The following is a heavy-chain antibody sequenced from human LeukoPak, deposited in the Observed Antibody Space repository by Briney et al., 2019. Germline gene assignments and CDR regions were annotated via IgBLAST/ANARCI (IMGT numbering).Heavy chain of an antibody. J-gene: IGHJ4*02. CDR2: ISGSGGST. D-gene: IGHD3-3*01. CDR3: AKDFGARHYFDY. Sequence: GGSLRLSCAASGLTFSSYAMSWVRQAPGKGLEWVSAISGSGGSTYYADSVKGRFTISRDNSKNTLYLQMNSLRAEDTAVYYCAKDFGARHYFDYWGQGTLVTVSS. V-gene: IGHV3-23*01. CDR1: GLTFSSYA.